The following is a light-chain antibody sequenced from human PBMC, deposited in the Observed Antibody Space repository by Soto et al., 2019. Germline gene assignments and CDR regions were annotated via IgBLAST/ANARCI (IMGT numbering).Light chain of an antibody. CDR1: SSDVGRYNL. V-gene: IGLV2-23*02. Sequence: QSALTQPASVSGSPGQSITISCTGTSSDVGRYNLVSWYQHHPGKAPKLMIYEVSKRPSGVSNRFSGSQSGNTASLTVSGLQAEDEADYYCCSHEGSSTSVVFGGGTKLTVL. CDR2: EVS. J-gene: IGLJ2*01. CDR3: CSHEGSSTSVV.